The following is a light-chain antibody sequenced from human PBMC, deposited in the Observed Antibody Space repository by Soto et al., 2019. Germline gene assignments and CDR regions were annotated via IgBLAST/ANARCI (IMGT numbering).Light chain of an antibody. CDR1: QNISRS. CDR2: GTS. Sequence: EIVMTQSPVTLSVSPGERATLACRASQNISRSLSWDQQKPGQGPSLLIYGTSTRAGGVPARVSGGGTRTEFNLTLTSLQSEDFTVYYCHQYTGWDRTLGQGTKVEI. CDR3: HQYTGWDRT. V-gene: IGKV3-15*01. J-gene: IGKJ1*01.